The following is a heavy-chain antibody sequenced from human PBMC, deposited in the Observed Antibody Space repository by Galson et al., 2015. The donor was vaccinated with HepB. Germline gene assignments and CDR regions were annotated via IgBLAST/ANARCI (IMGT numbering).Heavy chain of an antibody. CDR3: ARDGIGRTNNFDY. D-gene: IGHD2-15*01. CDR2: IYPDDSDT. Sequence: QSGAEVKKPGESLKISCKGSGYSFNTYWIGWVRQMPGKGLEWMAIIYPDDSDTRYSPSFQGQVTISADKSIGTAYPQWSSLKASDTAMYYCARDGIGRTNNFDYWGQGTLVTVSS. CDR1: GYSFNTYW. J-gene: IGHJ4*02. V-gene: IGHV5-51*01.